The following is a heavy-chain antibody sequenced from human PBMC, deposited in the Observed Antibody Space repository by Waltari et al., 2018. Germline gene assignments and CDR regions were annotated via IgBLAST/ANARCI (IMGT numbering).Heavy chain of an antibody. D-gene: IGHD1-1*01. CDR1: GCSFSNYA. CDR2: INENDFTT. Sequence: DVQLLESGGELVQTGGSLRISCAASGCSFSNYAMTWVRQSPGKGLEWVSSINENDFTTHYADSVKGRFIISSDNSKNTLYLQMNSLRAEDTAVYYCAKQFLDENWGQGTLVTVSS. V-gene: IGHV3-23*01. J-gene: IGHJ4*02. CDR3: AKQFLDEN.